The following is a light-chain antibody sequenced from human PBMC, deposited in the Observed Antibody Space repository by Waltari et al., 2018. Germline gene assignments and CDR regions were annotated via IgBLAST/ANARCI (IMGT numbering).Light chain of an antibody. J-gene: IGLJ1*01. CDR2: DVS. V-gene: IGLV2-11*01. CDR1: SSDVGGYHY. CDR3: CSYAGSYHV. Sequence: QSALTQPRSVSGSPGQSVTISCTGPSSDVGGYHYVSWYQQHPVKAPNLMIYDVSKRPSGVPDRFSGSKSGNTASLTISGLQAEDEADYYCCSYAGSYHVFGTGTKVTVL.